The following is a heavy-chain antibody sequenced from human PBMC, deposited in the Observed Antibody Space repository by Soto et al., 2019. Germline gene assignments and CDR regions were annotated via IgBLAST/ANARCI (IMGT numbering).Heavy chain of an antibody. Sequence: QVQLVESGGGVVRPGGSLTLSCTASGFNFSNYAFHWARQAPGKGLEWVAVISFDGSSHFYGTSMKGRSLITRDNSKSTLYLQMTSLRLEDTGVFFCARELGRRGSQLPFDFWGQGTLVTVSS. CDR1: GFNFSNYA. V-gene: IGHV3-30-3*01. CDR2: ISFDGSSH. D-gene: IGHD7-27*01. J-gene: IGHJ4*02. CDR3: ARELGRRGSQLPFDF.